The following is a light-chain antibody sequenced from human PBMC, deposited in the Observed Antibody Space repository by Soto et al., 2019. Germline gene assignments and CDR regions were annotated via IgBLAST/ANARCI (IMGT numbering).Light chain of an antibody. Sequence: EIVMTQCPCTLCVSXGERATLAXXXXQSVSSSLAWYQQIPGQAPRLLIYGASTRAADVPDRFSGSGSGTEFTLIISSLQSEDVALYYCQQCSNWPPAITFGQGTRLEIK. CDR2: GAS. CDR1: QSVSSS. V-gene: IGKV3-15*01. J-gene: IGKJ5*01. CDR3: QQCSNWPPAIT.